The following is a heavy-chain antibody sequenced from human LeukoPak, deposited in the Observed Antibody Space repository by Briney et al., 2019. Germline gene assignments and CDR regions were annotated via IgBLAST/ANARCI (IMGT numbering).Heavy chain of an antibody. CDR2: ISPTGSTT. V-gene: IGHV3-74*01. CDR3: ARGPNSNWSGLDF. D-gene: IGHD6-6*01. Sequence: GGSLRLSCAASGFPFSSYWMHWARQLPGKGLVWVSRISPTGSTTSYADSVKGRFTVSRDNVKNTLYLQVNNLRAEDTAVYYCARGPNSNWSGLDFWGQGTLLTVSS. J-gene: IGHJ4*02. CDR1: GFPFSSYW.